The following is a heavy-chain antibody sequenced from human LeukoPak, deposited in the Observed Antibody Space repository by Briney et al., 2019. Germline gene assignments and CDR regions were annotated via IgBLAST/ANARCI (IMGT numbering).Heavy chain of an antibody. CDR2: INPNSGGT. J-gene: IGHJ4*02. D-gene: IGHD4-11*01. CDR3: ARVNYRPIIKFFDY. Sequence: ASVKISCKASGYTFTGYYMHWVRQAPGQGLEWMGRINPNSGGTNYAQKFQGRVTMTRDTSISTAYMELSRLRSDDTAVYYCARVNYRPIIKFFDYWGQGTLVTVSS. CDR1: GYTFTGYY. V-gene: IGHV1-2*06.